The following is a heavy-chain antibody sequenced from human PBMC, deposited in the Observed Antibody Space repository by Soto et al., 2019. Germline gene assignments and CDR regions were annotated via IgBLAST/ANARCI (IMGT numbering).Heavy chain of an antibody. V-gene: IGHV4-34*01. J-gene: IGHJ5*02. Sequence: QVQLQQWGAGLLKPSETLSLTCAVYGGSFSGYYWSWIRQPPGKGLEWIGESNHSGSTNYNPSLKSRVTISVDTSKNQFSLKLSSVTAADTAVYYCARGTSSYCSGGSCLYWFDPWGQGTLVTVSS. D-gene: IGHD2-15*01. CDR2: SNHSGST. CDR1: GGSFSGYY. CDR3: ARGTSSYCSGGSCLYWFDP.